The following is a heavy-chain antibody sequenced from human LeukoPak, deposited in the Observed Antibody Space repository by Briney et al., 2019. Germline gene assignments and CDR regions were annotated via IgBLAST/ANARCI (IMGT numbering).Heavy chain of an antibody. J-gene: IGHJ5*02. D-gene: IGHD3-10*01. CDR3: ARDMSFGELFSWFDP. V-gene: IGHV4-4*07. CDR1: GGSISSYY. CDR2: IYTSGST. Sequence: PSETLSLTCTVSGGSISSYYWSWIRQPAGKGLEWIGRIYTSGSTNYNPSLKSRVTMSVDTSKNQFSLKLSSVTAADTAVYYCARDMSFGELFSWFDPWGQGTLVTVSS.